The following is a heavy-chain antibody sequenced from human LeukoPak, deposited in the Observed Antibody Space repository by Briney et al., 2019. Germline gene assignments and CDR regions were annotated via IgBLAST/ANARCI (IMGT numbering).Heavy chain of an antibody. CDR2: ISAYNGNT. CDR1: GYTFTSYG. Sequence: GASVKVSCKASGYTFTSYGISWVRQAPGQGLEWMGWISAYNGNTNYAQKLQGRGTMTTDTSTSTAYMELRSLRSDDTAVYYCARIPVDTAMADVSLFDYWGQGTLVTVSP. V-gene: IGHV1-18*04. J-gene: IGHJ4*02. D-gene: IGHD5-18*01. CDR3: ARIPVDTAMADVSLFDY.